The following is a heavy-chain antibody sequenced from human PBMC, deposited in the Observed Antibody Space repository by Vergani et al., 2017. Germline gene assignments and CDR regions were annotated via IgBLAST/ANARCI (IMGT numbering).Heavy chain of an antibody. CDR1: GFTFSNSA. J-gene: IGHJ4*02. CDR3: AREERSNTSPFVGD. Sequence: EVHLLESGGGQVEAGGSLRLSCVASGFTFSNSAMSWVRQTSGKGLEWVSAISGHGDRTYYADSVKGRFTISRDNSKNTVYLQMNSLKAEDRATYYCAREERSNTSPFVGDWGRGTLVTVSS. V-gene: IGHV3-23*01. D-gene: IGHD2/OR15-2a*01. CDR2: ISGHGDRT.